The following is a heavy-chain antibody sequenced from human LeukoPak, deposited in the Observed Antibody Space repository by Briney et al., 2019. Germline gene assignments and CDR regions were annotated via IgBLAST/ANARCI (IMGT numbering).Heavy chain of an antibody. V-gene: IGHV3-74*01. D-gene: IGHD3-22*01. Sequence: AGSLRLSCAASGFTFSSNWMHWVRQAPGQGLVWVSRINTDGSTTNYADSVKGRFTISRDNAKNTLYLQMTSLRAEDTAVYYCARAYHDSSGYRSGFDDWGQGTLVTVSS. J-gene: IGHJ4*02. CDR2: INTDGSTT. CDR3: ARAYHDSSGYRSGFDD. CDR1: GFTFSSNW.